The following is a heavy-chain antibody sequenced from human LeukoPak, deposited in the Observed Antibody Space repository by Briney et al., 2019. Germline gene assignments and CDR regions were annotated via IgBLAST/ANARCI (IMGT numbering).Heavy chain of an antibody. CDR1: GGSISSSSYY. V-gene: IGHV4-39*01. D-gene: IGHD5-12*01. CDR3: VIVATIGGYFDY. J-gene: IGHJ4*02. CDR2: IYYSGST. Sequence: SETLSLTCTVSGGSISSSSYYWGWIRQPPGKGLEWIGSIYYSGSTYYNPSLKSRVTISVDTSKNQFSLKLSSVTAADTAVYYCVIVATIGGYFDYWGQGTLVTVSS.